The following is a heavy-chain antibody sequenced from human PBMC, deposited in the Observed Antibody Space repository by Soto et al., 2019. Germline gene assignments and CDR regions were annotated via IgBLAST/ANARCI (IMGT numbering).Heavy chain of an antibody. CDR1: GFTFSSYS. J-gene: IGHJ6*03. D-gene: IGHD2-2*01. CDR3: ARDLGFRYCSSTSCRGSYYYYYMDV. V-gene: IGHV3-21*01. Sequence: EVQLVESGGGLVKPGGSLRLSCAASGFTFSSYSMNWVRQAPGKGLEWVSSISSSSSYIYYADSVKGRFTISRDNAKNSLYLQMNSLRAEDTAVYYCARDLGFRYCSSTSCRGSYYYYYMDVWGKGTTVTVSS. CDR2: ISSSSSYI.